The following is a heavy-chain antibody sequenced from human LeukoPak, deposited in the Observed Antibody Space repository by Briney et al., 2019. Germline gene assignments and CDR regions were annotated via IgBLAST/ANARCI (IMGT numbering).Heavy chain of an antibody. CDR1: GYTFTSYD. J-gene: IGHJ6*03. D-gene: IGHD6-19*01. CDR2: INPNSGVT. CDR3: AREGIAVAGTYYYYMDV. V-gene: IGHV1-18*01. Sequence: ASVKVSCKASGYTFTSYDINWVRQATGQGLEWMGWINPNSGVTNYAQKLQGRVTMTTDTSTSTAYMELRSLRSDDTAVYYCAREGIAVAGTYYYYMDVWGKGTTVTVSS.